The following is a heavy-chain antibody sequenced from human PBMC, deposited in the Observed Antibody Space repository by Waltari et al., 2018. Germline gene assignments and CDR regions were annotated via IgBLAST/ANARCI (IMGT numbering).Heavy chain of an antibody. Sequence: EVQLLESGGGLVQPGGSLRLSCAASGFTFSSYAMSWVRQAPGQGLEWVSAISGSGGSTYYADSVKGRFTISRDNSKNTLYLQMNSLRAEDTAVYYCAKVISGYYDSSGYYFDYWGQGTLVTVSS. V-gene: IGHV3-23*01. CDR1: GFTFSSYA. J-gene: IGHJ4*02. CDR3: AKVISGYYDSSGYYFDY. D-gene: IGHD3-22*01. CDR2: ISGSGGST.